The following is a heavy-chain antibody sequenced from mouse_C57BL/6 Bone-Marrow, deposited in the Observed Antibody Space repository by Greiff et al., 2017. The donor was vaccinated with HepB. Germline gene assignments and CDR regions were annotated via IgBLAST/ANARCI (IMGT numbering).Heavy chain of an antibody. CDR3: ARGGWYYVSSDYFDY. V-gene: IGHV1-78*01. CDR2: IYPSDGST. CDR1: GYTFTDHT. J-gene: IGHJ2*01. Sequence: QVQLQQSDAELVKPGASVKISCKVSGYTFTDHTIHWMKQRPEQGLEWIGYIYPSDGSTKYNEKFKGKATLTADKSSSTAYMQLNSLTSEDSAVYFCARGGWYYVSSDYFDYWGQGTTLTVSS. D-gene: IGHD1-1*01.